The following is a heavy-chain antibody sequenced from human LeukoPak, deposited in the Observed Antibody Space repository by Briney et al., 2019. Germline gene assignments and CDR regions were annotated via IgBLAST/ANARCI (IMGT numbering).Heavy chain of an antibody. V-gene: IGHV4-4*07. Sequence: PSETLSLTCTVSGGPISSYYWSWIRQPAGKGLEWIGHIYTSGSTNYNPSLRSRVTTSVDTSKNLFSLKLSSVTAADTAVYYCAREEDYGSGSYSPNFDYWGQGTLVTVSS. CDR1: GGPISSYY. CDR3: AREEDYGSGSYSPNFDY. D-gene: IGHD3-10*01. J-gene: IGHJ4*02. CDR2: IYTSGST.